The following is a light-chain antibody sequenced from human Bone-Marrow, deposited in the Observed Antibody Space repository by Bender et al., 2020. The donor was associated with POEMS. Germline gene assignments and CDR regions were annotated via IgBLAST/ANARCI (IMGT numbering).Light chain of an antibody. CDR2: DVS. J-gene: IGLJ1*01. V-gene: IGLV2-23*02. CDR1: SSDVGSYNY. Sequence: QSALTQPASVSGSPGQSIIISCTGASSDVGSYNYVSWYQQQPGKAPKLMIYDVSYRPSGVSNRFSGSKSGNMASLTISGLQAEDEADYFCCSYAGGITYYVFGTGTKVTVL. CDR3: CSYAGGITYYV.